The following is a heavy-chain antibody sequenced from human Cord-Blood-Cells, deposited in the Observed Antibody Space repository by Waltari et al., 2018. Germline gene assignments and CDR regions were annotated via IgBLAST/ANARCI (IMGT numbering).Heavy chain of an antibody. J-gene: IGHJ6*02. Sequence: EVQLVESGGGLIQPGGSLRLSCAASGFTVSSNYMSWVRQAPGKGLEWVSVIDSGGSTYYAYSVKGRFTISRDNSKNTLYRQMNSLRAEDTAVYYCARDVSNYEGTDVWGQGTTVTVSS. D-gene: IGHD4-4*01. CDR1: GFTVSSNY. CDR2: IDSGGST. CDR3: ARDVSNYEGTDV. V-gene: IGHV3-53*01.